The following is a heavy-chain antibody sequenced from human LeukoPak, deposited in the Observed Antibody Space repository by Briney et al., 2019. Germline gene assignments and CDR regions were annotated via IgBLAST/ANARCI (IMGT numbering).Heavy chain of an antibody. V-gene: IGHV3-53*01. Sequence: GGSLRLSCAASGFTVSSNYMSWVRQAPGKGPEWVSVIYSGGSTYYADSVKGRFTISRDNAKNTLNLQMNSLRAEDTAVYYCARDLGQYYDTSDNWFDPWGQGTLVTVSS. CDR1: GFTVSSNY. CDR2: IYSGGST. J-gene: IGHJ5*02. D-gene: IGHD3-22*01. CDR3: ARDLGQYYDTSDNWFDP.